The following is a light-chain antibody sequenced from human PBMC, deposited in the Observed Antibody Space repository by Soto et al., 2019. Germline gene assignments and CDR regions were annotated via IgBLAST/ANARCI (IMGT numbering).Light chain of an antibody. CDR1: HDVSTF. J-gene: IGKJ2*01. V-gene: IGKV1-39*01. Sequence: IQMTQSPSSLSASIGDRVTITCRASHDVSTFLHWYQQKPGKAPKLLIYAASSLQTGVPSTFSGSGSGTDFTLTISSLQREDISTYFCQQSFNSPTFGQGTKLEIK. CDR2: AAS. CDR3: QQSFNSPT.